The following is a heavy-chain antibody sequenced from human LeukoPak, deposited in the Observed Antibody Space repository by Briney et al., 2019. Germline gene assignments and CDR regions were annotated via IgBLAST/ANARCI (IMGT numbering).Heavy chain of an antibody. Sequence: SETLSLTCTVSGGSISSSSYYWGWIRQPPGKGLEWIGSIYYSGSTYYNPSLKSRVTISVDTSKNQFSLKLSSVTAADTAVYYCARDTGDYVWGSYRYYFDYWGQGTLVTVSS. CDR1: GGSISSSSYY. V-gene: IGHV4-39*07. D-gene: IGHD3-16*02. CDR3: ARDTGDYVWGSYRYYFDY. J-gene: IGHJ4*02. CDR2: IYYSGST.